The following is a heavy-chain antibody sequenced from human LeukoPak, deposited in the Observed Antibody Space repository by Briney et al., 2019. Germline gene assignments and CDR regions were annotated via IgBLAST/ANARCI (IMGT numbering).Heavy chain of an antibody. Sequence: PSQTLSLTCTVSGGSISSGSYYWSWIRQPAGKELEWIGRIYTSGSTNYNPSLKSRVTISVDTSKNQFSLKLSSVTAADTAVYYCARNNFTFGGVPFDYWGQGTLVTVSS. CDR1: GGSISSGSYY. J-gene: IGHJ4*02. CDR3: ARNNFTFGGVPFDY. V-gene: IGHV4-61*02. CDR2: IYTSGST. D-gene: IGHD3-16*01.